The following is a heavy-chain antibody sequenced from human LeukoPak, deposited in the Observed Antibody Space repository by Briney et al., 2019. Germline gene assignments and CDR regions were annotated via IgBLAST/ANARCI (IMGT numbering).Heavy chain of an antibody. J-gene: IGHJ4*02. Sequence: PSETLSLTCAVYGGSFSGYYWSWIRQPPGKGLEWIGEINHSGSTNYNPSLKSRVTISVDTSKNQFSLKLSSVTAADTAVYYCVYPAIYGQLRRDYWGQGTLVTVSS. D-gene: IGHD1-26*01. CDR3: VYPAIYGQLRRDY. CDR2: INHSGST. V-gene: IGHV4-34*01. CDR1: GGSFSGYY.